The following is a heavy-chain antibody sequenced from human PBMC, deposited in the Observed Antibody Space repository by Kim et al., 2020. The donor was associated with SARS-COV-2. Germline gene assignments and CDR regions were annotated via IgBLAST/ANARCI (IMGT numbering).Heavy chain of an antibody. CDR3: ARCQNWNGWEHWVDP. Sequence: ASVKVSCKASGYTFIDYYIHWVRQAPGQGLEWMGWINPKTGVTNSAQKFQDRVTMTRDTYINTAYMEMSGLRSDDTAVYYCARCQNWNGWEHWVDPWDQG. D-gene: IGHD1-1*01. CDR1: GYTFIDYY. V-gene: IGHV1-2*02. CDR2: INPKTGVT. J-gene: IGHJ5*02.